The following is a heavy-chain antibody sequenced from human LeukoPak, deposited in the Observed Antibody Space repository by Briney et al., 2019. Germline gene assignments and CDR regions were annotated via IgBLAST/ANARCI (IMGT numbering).Heavy chain of an antibody. CDR3: ITVVTTRHGLDQFDN. CDR1: GFAITDHH. Sequence: PGGSLRLSCAASGFAITDHHMNWVRQAPGKGMEWVGRSQTTKPNSCTTEYAASVKGRCTISRDDSKNALYLQLNSLKTEDTAVHSCITVVTTRHGLDQFDNWGQGTLVTVSS. V-gene: IGHV3-72*01. J-gene: IGHJ4*02. D-gene: IGHD5-18*01. CDR2: SQTTKPNSCTT.